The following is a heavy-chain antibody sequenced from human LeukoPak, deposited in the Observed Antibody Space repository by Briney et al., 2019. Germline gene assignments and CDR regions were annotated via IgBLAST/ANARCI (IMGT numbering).Heavy chain of an antibody. J-gene: IGHJ4*02. CDR2: ISSSSSYI. CDR3: AKVAHYYYGSESYYFFEH. CDR1: GFTFSSYS. V-gene: IGHV3-21*01. Sequence: GGSLRLSCAASGFTFSSYSMNWVRQAPGKGLEWVSSISSSSSYIYYADSVKGRFTISRDNAKNSLYLQMNSLRVEDTATYYCAKVAHYYYGSESYYFFEHWGQGTPVTASS. D-gene: IGHD3-10*01.